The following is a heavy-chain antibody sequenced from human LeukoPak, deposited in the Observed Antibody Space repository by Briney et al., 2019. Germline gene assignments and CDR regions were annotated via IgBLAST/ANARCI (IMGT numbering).Heavy chain of an antibody. J-gene: IGHJ3*02. CDR1: GGSISSGDYS. CDR2: IYHSGST. CDR3: AREHIEGAFDI. V-gene: IGHV4-30-2*06. Sequence: PSETLSLTCAVSGGSISSGDYSWSWIRQSPGKGLEWIGYIYHSGSTYYNPSLKSRVTISVDRSKNQFSLKLSSVTAADTAVYYCAREHIEGAFDIWGQGTMVTVSS.